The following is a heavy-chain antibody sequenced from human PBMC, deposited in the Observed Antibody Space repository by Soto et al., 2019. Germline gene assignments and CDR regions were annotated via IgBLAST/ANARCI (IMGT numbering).Heavy chain of an antibody. D-gene: IGHD2-15*01. V-gene: IGHV4-30-4*01. Sequence: QVQLQESGPGLVKPSQTLSLTCTVSGGSISSGDYYWSWIRQPPGKGLEWVGYIYYSGSTCYNPAPKTRVTISVIPSKIQFTVKLSSVTAADTAVYYCATGGLVGEDGGAFDIWGQGTMVTVSS. CDR3: ATGGLVGEDGGAFDI. J-gene: IGHJ3*02. CDR2: IYYSGST. CDR1: GGSISSGDYY.